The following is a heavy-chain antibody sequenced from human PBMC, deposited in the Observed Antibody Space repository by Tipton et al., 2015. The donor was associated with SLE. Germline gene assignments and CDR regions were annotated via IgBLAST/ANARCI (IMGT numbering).Heavy chain of an antibody. J-gene: IGHJ4*02. CDR2: VYSGGTT. V-gene: IGHV4-4*09. CDR1: GDSIGTYY. D-gene: IGHD3-22*01. CDR3: ARYYYDSTGDCLFDS. Sequence: GLVKPSETLSLTCTVSGDSIGTYYWSWFRQPPGKGLEWIGYVYSGGTTYYNPSLKGRLTISLDTSEKQFSLKLTSVTSEDTAVYYCARYYYDSTGDCLFDSWGQGTLVTVSS.